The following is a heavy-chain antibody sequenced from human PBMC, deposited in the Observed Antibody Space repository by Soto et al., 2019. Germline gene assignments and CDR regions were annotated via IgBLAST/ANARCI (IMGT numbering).Heavy chain of an antibody. CDR3: ARDDRSGYFFDY. Sequence: QLQLRESGSGLVKSSQTQSLTCAVPGDSISSGGYSWNWIRQPPGKGLEWIGYIYHSGGTDYNPSLKSRVTISVDRSKNQFSLNLRSVTAADTAVYYCARDDRSGYFFDYWGQGTLVTVSS. CDR2: IYHSGGT. CDR1: GDSISSGGYS. V-gene: IGHV4-30-2*01. D-gene: IGHD3-22*01. J-gene: IGHJ4*02.